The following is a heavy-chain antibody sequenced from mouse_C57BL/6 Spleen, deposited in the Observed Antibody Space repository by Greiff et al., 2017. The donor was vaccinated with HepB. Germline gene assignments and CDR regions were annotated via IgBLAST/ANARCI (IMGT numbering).Heavy chain of an antibody. CDR2: IDPGDGDT. CDR1: GYAFSSYW. J-gene: IGHJ2*01. CDR3: ANACGFVSTVEAPMDY. D-gene: IGHD1-1*01. Sequence: QVQLQQSGAELVKPGASVKISCTASGYAFSSYWMNWVKQRPGKGLEWIGQIDPGDGDTNYNGKFKGKAKLTADTSSSTAYMQLSSLTSEDSAVYSCANACGFVSTVEAPMDYWGQGTTLTVSS. V-gene: IGHV1-80*01.